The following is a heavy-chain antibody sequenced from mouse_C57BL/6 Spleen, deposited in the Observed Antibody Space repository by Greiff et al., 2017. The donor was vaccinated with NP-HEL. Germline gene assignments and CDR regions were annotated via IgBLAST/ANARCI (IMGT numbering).Heavy chain of an antibody. CDR3: ARGGYDSNYFDY. D-gene: IGHD2-3*01. CDR1: GYTFTSYW. CDR2: IDPSDSYT. V-gene: IGHV1-69*01. Sequence: QVQLQQPGAELVMPGASVKLSCKASGYTFTSYWMHWVKQRPGQGLEWIGEIDPSDSYTNYNQKFKGKSTLTVDKSSSTAYMQLSSLTSEDSAVYYCARGGYDSNYFDYWGQGTTLTVSS. J-gene: IGHJ2*01.